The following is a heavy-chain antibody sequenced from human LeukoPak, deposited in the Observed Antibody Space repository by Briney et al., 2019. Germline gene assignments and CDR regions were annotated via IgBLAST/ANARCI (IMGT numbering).Heavy chain of an antibody. CDR2: IYSGGST. D-gene: IGHD7-27*01. J-gene: IGHJ5*02. V-gene: IGHV3-53*01. CDR1: GFTVSSNY. CDR3: ARAAAGDGSEFDP. Sequence: GGSLRLSCAASGFTVSSNYVSWVRQAPGKGLEWVSVIYSGGSTYYADSVKGRFTISRDNSKNTLYLQMNSLRAEDTAVYYCARAAAGDGSEFDPWGQGTLVTVSS.